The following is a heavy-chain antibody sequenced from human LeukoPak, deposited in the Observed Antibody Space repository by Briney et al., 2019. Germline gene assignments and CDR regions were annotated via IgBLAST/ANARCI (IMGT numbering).Heavy chain of an antibody. V-gene: IGHV4-34*01. CDR3: ARGRITMVRGVIMPPFY. Sequence: SETLSLTCAVYGGSFSGYYWSWIRQPPGKGLGWIGEINHSGSTNYNPSLKSRVTISVDTSKNQFSLKLSSVTAADTAVYYCARGRITMVRGVIMPPFYWGQGTLVTVSS. CDR2: INHSGST. CDR1: GGSFSGYY. J-gene: IGHJ4*02. D-gene: IGHD3-10*01.